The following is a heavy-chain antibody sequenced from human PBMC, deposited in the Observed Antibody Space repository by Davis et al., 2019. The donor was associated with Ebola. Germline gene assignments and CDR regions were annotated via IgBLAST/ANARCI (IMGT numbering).Heavy chain of an antibody. CDR3: AKDQGGLQGSYYYYYGMDV. V-gene: IGHV3-23*01. CDR1: VITFSSYA. CDR2: ISGSGGST. J-gene: IGHJ6*04. Sequence: GESLKISCTDSVITFSSYAMTWVRQAPGKGLEWVSAISGSGGSTYYADSVKGRFTISRDNSKKTLYLQMNSLRAEDTAVYYCAKDQGGLQGSYYYYYGMDVWGKGTTVTVSS. D-gene: IGHD5-24*01.